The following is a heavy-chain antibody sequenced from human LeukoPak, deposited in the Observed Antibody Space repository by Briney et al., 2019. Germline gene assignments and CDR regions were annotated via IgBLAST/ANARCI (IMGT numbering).Heavy chain of an antibody. J-gene: IGHJ4*02. CDR1: GYSISSGYY. V-gene: IGHV4-38-2*02. CDR2: IYHSGST. Sequence: PSQTLSLTCTVSGYSISSGYYWGWIRQPPGKGLEWIGSIYHSGSTYYNPSLKSRVTISVDTSKNQFSLKLSSVTAADTAVYYCARHTPILTGYPFDFWGQGTLVTVSS. D-gene: IGHD3-9*01. CDR3: ARHTPILTGYPFDF.